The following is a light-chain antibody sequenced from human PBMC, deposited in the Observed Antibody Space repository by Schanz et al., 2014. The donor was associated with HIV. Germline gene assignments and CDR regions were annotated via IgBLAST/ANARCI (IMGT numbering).Light chain of an antibody. Sequence: EIVMTQSPGTLSVSPGERATLSCRASQTVSKNLAWYQQKPGQAPRLLIYGASTRVTGIPARFSGSGSGTEFTLTISSLQSEDFAVYYCQQYHTYPPTFGQGTKLE. CDR1: QTVSKN. J-gene: IGKJ2*01. CDR3: QQYHTYPPT. CDR2: GAS. V-gene: IGKV3-15*01.